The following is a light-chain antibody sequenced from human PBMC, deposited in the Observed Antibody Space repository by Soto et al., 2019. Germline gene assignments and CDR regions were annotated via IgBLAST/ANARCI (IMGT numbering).Light chain of an antibody. CDR1: QSISTY. CDR3: QQSDSIPIT. Sequence: DIQMTQSPSSLSASVGNRVTITCRASQSISTYLNWYQKKPGKAPNLLIYDASRLQSGVPSRFSGSGGGTDFTLAISSLQPEDFATYYCQQSDSIPITFGQGTRLEIK. J-gene: IGKJ5*01. CDR2: DAS. V-gene: IGKV1-39*01.